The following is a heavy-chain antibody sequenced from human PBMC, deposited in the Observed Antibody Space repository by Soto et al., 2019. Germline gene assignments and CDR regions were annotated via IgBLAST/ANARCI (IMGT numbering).Heavy chain of an antibody. CDR2: ISGSGGST. D-gene: IGHD3-22*01. CDR3: AKDHPPSYDYYDSSGYYSRWYYFDY. CDR1: GFTFSSYA. Sequence: LRLSCAASGFTFSSYAMSWVRQAPGKGLEWVSAISGSGGSTYYADSVKGRFTISRDNSKNTLYLQMNSLRAEDTAVYYCAKDHPPSYDYYDSSGYYSRWYYFDYWGQGTLVTVSS. J-gene: IGHJ4*02. V-gene: IGHV3-23*01.